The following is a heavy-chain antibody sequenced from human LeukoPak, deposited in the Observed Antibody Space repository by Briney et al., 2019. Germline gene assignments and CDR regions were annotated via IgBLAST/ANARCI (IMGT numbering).Heavy chain of an antibody. Sequence: NPSETLSLTCTVSGGSLSRYFWSWIRQPPGKGLEWIGYIYYSGSTNYNPSLKSRVTISVDTSKNQFSLKLSSVTAADTAVYYCARESSSWYGNWFDPWGQGTLVTVSS. V-gene: IGHV4-59*01. CDR3: ARESSSWYGNWFDP. D-gene: IGHD6-13*01. CDR2: IYYSGST. J-gene: IGHJ5*02. CDR1: GGSLSRYF.